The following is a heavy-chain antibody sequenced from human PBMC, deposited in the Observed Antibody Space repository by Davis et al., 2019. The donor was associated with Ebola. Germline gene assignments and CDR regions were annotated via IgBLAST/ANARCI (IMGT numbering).Heavy chain of an antibody. Sequence: ASVKVSCKASGYIFTNYGFTWVRQAPAQGLEWMGWTSAYNSNTNYAQKLQGRVTMTTDTSTNTAYMGLRSLRSDDTAVYYCARVRILGKLDIDYWGQGTLVTVSS. CDR1: GYIFTNYG. CDR3: ARVRILGKLDIDY. V-gene: IGHV1-18*04. D-gene: IGHD2-2*03. CDR2: TSAYNSNT. J-gene: IGHJ4*02.